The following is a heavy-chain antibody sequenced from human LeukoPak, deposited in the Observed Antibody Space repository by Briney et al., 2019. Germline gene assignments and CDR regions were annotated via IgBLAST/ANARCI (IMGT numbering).Heavy chain of an antibody. CDR3: ARGGSSGYAEDYFDY. V-gene: IGHV1-46*01. Sequence: GASVKVSCKASGYTFTSYYMHWVRQAPGQGLEWMGIINPSGGSTSYAQKFQGRVTMTRDMSTSTVYMELSSLRSEDTAVYYCARGGSSGYAEDYFDYWGQGTLVTVSS. CDR2: INPSGGST. J-gene: IGHJ4*02. D-gene: IGHD3-22*01. CDR1: GYTFTSYY.